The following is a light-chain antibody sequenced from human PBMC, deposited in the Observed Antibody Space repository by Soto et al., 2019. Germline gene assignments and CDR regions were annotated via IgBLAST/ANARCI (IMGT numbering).Light chain of an antibody. V-gene: IGLV2-23*01. CDR3: CSYAGSSSATWV. Sequence: QSALTQPASVSGSPGQSITISCTGTSSDVGTYDLVSWYQQHPGKAPKLMIYEGNKRPSGVSNRFSGSKSGNTVSLTISGLQAEDEADYYCCSYAGSSSATWVFGGGTQLTVL. CDR1: SSDVGTYDL. CDR2: EGN. J-gene: IGLJ3*02.